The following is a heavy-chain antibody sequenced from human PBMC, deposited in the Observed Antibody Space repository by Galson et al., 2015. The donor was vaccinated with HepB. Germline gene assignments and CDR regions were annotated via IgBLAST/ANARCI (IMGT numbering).Heavy chain of an antibody. V-gene: IGHV6-1*01. CDR1: GDSVSSKSAA. J-gene: IGHJ4*02. D-gene: IGHD7-27*01. CDR2: TYYRSKWYY. CDR3: ARSTGDLDY. Sequence: CAISGDSVSSKSAAWNWIRQSPSRGLEWLGRTYYRSKWYYEYTVSVKSRVTINPDTSENQVSLHLNSVTPDDTAVYFCARSTGDLDYWGQGSQVTVSS.